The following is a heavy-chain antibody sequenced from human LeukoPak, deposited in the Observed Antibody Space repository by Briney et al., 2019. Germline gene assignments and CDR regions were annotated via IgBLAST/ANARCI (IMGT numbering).Heavy chain of an antibody. V-gene: IGHV3-48*03. CDR2: ISSSGSTI. Sequence: GGSLRLSCAASGFTFSSYEMNWVRQAPGKGLEWVSYISSSGSTIYYADFVKGRFTISRDNAKNSLYLQMNSLRAEDTAVYYCAELGITMIGGVWGKGTTVTISS. J-gene: IGHJ6*04. D-gene: IGHD3-10*02. CDR3: AELGITMIGGV. CDR1: GFTFSSYE.